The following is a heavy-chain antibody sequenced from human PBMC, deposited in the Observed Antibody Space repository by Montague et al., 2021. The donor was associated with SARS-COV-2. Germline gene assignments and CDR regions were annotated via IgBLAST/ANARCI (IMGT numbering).Heavy chain of an antibody. CDR3: ARDRRGMAMAGRAYYYYYMDV. D-gene: IGHD6-19*01. CDR2: ISTSGSS. V-gene: IGHV4-61*09. CDR1: GASISSANDY. J-gene: IGHJ6*03. Sequence: TLSLTCSVSGASISSANDYWTWIRQPAGKGLEWIGHISTSGSSSYNPSLKSRVTIILDTSKQQFSLELTSVTAADTAVYYCARDRRGMAMAGRAYYYYYMDVWGKGTRSPSP.